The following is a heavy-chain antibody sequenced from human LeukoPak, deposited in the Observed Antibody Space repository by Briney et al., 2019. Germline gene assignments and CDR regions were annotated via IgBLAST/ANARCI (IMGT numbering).Heavy chain of an antibody. Sequence: KPGESLMISCKGSGYSFTSYWITWVRQMPGKGLEWMGRIDPSDSYTNYSPSFEGHVTISADKSISTAYLQWSSLKASDTAMYYCARLGYCTNGVCPNWFDPWGQGTLVTVSS. V-gene: IGHV5-10-1*01. CDR3: ARLGYCTNGVCPNWFDP. D-gene: IGHD2-8*01. CDR2: IDPSDSYT. CDR1: GYSFTSYW. J-gene: IGHJ5*02.